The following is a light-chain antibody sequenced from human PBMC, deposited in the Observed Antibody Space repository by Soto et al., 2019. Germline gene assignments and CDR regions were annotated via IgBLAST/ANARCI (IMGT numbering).Light chain of an antibody. Sequence: QSALTQPPSASGSPGQSVTISCTGTSSDVGGYNYVSWYQQHPGKAPKVMIYEVSKRPSGVPDRFSGSKSGNTASLTVSGVQAEDEADYYCSSYEGSNNYVFGTGTKVTLL. V-gene: IGLV2-8*01. CDR2: EVS. CDR3: SSYEGSNNYV. CDR1: SSDVGGYNY. J-gene: IGLJ1*01.